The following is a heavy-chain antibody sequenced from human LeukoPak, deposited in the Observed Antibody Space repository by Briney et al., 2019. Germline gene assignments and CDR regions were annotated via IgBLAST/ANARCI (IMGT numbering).Heavy chain of an antibody. D-gene: IGHD6-13*01. V-gene: IGHV1-69*04. CDR2: IIPILGIA. CDR1: GGTFSSYA. CDR3: ARDVIYSSSWYYFDY. Sequence: SVKVSCKASGGTFSSYAISWVRQAPGQGLEWMGRIIPILGIANYAQKFQGRVTITADKSTSTAYMELSSLRSEDTAVYYCARDVIYSSSWYYFDYWGQGTLVTVSS. J-gene: IGHJ4*02.